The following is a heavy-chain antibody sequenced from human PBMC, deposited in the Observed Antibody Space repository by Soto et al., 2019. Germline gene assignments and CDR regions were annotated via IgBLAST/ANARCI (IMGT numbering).Heavy chain of an antibody. Sequence: EVQLLESGGGLLQPGGSLRLSCTASGFTFSNYAMSWVRQAPGKGLEWVSTFSSGGGGTYYADSVKGRFTISRDNSKNSLSLQKIRLRAEDTAVYYCTKANRYCSGANCFTFDYWGLGTLVTVSS. V-gene: IGHV3-23*01. J-gene: IGHJ4*02. CDR3: TKANRYCSGANCFTFDY. D-gene: IGHD2-15*01. CDR1: GFTFSNYA. CDR2: FSSGGGGT.